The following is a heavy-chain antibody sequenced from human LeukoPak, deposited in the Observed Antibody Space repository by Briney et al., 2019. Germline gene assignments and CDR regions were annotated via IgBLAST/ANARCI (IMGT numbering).Heavy chain of an antibody. CDR2: ISGSGGST. CDR1: GFTFSSYA. Sequence: PGGSLRLSCAASGFTFSSYAMNWVRQAPGKGLEWVSTISGSGGSTYYADSVKGRFTISRDNSKNTQYLQMNSLRAEDTAVYYCAKGSRLSGSGSHPDYWGQGTLVTVSS. V-gene: IGHV3-23*01. D-gene: IGHD3-10*01. J-gene: IGHJ4*02. CDR3: AKGSRLSGSGSHPDY.